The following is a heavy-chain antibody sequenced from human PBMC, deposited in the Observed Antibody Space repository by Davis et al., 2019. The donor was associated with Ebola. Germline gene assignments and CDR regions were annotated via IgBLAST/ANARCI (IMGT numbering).Heavy chain of an antibody. Sequence: GESLKISCVASGITFSHYWMSWIRQAPGKGPEWVAIIKEDGGEKYYVDSVKGRFTISRDNAKNSLFLEMNSLRAEDTAFYYCASGDGRGRSYDMDVWGQGATVTVSS. CDR3: ASGDGRGRSYDMDV. CDR1: GITFSHYW. J-gene: IGHJ6*03. V-gene: IGHV3-7*03. D-gene: IGHD3/OR15-3a*01. CDR2: IKEDGGEK.